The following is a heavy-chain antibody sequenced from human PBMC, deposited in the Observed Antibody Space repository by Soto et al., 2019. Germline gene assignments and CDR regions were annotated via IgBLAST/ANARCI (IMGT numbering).Heavy chain of an antibody. CDR1: GFTFTRYS. V-gene: IGHV3-21*01. CDR3: ARESEDLTSNFDY. CDR2: ISSTTNYI. Sequence: GGSLRLSCAASGFTFTRYSMNWVRQAPGKGLEWVSSISSTTNYIYYADSMKGRFTVSRDNAKNSVYLEMNSLSAEDTALYYCARESEDLTSNFDYWGQGTLVTISS. J-gene: IGHJ4*02.